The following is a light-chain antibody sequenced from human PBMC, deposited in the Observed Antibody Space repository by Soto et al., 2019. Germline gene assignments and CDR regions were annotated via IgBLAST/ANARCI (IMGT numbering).Light chain of an antibody. V-gene: IGKV3-20*01. CDR1: QSVSSSY. J-gene: IGKJ4*01. Sequence: EIVLTQSPGTLSLSPGERATLSCRASQSVSSSYLAWYQQKPGQAPRLLIYGASSRATGIPDRFSGSGSGTDFALTIGGLEPEDFAVYYCQQYGSSPLTFGGGTKVEI. CDR3: QQYGSSPLT. CDR2: GAS.